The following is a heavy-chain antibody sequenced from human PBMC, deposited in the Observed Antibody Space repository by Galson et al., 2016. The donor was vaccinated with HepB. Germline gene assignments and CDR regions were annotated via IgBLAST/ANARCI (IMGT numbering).Heavy chain of an antibody. CDR1: GGTFSSYA. CDR3: ARRVPGTAAGYRYGVDV. Sequence: SVKVSCKASGGTFSSYALSWVRQAPGQGLEWMGGIIPIFGTANYAQRFQGRVTITAAESTRTAYMEVRSLRSDDTAVYYCARRVPGTAAGYRYGVDVWGQGTTVTVSS. CDR2: IIPIFGTA. V-gene: IGHV1-69*13. J-gene: IGHJ6*02. D-gene: IGHD6-19*01.